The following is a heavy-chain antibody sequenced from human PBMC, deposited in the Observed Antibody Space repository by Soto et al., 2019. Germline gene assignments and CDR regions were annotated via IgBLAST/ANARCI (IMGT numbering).Heavy chain of an antibody. CDR1: GFTLTSYE. J-gene: IGHJ5*02. CDR3: TRRVIVALSDAIPDYFDP. CDR2: ISSSSSST. Sequence: PGVSRRLSCAAAGFTLTSYEMNWIRQAPGKGLEWVAKISSSSSSTFYADSVQGRFTISRDNAKSSLYLQMNSLRAEDTAVYYCTRRVIVALSDAIPDYFDPWGQGTQVTVSS. V-gene: IGHV3-48*03. D-gene: IGHD2-2*02.